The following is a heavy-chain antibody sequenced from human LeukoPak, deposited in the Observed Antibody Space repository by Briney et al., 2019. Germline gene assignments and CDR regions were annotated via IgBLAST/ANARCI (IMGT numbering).Heavy chain of an antibody. D-gene: IGHD3-10*01. Sequence: GGSLRLSCAASGFTFSSYSMNWVRQAPGKGREWVANIKYHGSDEHYVDSVRGRFTISRDNAKNSLFLQMNSLRAEDTAVYYCARIGGSGTYWDYWGQGTLVTVSS. CDR1: GFTFSSYS. V-gene: IGHV3-7*01. CDR2: IKYHGSDE. J-gene: IGHJ4*02. CDR3: ARIGGSGTYWDY.